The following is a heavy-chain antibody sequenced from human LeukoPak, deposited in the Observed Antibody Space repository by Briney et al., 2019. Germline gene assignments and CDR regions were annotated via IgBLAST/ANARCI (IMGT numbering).Heavy chain of an antibody. J-gene: IGHJ6*02. V-gene: IGHV4-34*01. Sequence: SGTLSLTCAVYGGSFSGYYWSWIRQPPGKGLEWIGEINHSGSTNYNPSLKSRVTISVDTSKNQFSLKLSSVTAADTAVYYCARGPNYDFWSGYYYYGMDVWGQGTTVTVSS. CDR3: ARGPNYDFWSGYYYYGMDV. CDR2: INHSGST. D-gene: IGHD3-3*01. CDR1: GGSFSGYY.